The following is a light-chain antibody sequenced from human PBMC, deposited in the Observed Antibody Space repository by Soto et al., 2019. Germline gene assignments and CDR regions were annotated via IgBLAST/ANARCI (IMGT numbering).Light chain of an antibody. CDR2: EVS. V-gene: IGLV2-14*01. J-gene: IGLJ2*01. CDR3: SSYTRSSTVV. Sequence: QSALTQPASVSGSPGQSITISCTGTSSDVGGYNYVSWYQQHPGKAPKLVIYEVSNRPSGVSNRFTGSKSGDTASLTSSGHRAEDEADYYFSSYTRSSTVVFGGGTKLTVL. CDR1: SSDVGGYNY.